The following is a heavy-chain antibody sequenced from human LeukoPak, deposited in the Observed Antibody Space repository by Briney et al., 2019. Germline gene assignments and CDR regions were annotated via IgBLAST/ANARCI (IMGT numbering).Heavy chain of an antibody. Sequence: GGSLRLSCAASGFTFSTFWMSWVRQAPGKGLEWVANIKTDGSEKYYVDSMKGRFTVSRDNAKNSLYLQMDSLRAEDTAVYYCARGGTFVSDYWGQGTLVTVSS. D-gene: IGHD1-1*01. CDR2: IKTDGSEK. V-gene: IGHV3-7*01. CDR1: GFTFSTFW. J-gene: IGHJ4*02. CDR3: ARGGTFVSDY.